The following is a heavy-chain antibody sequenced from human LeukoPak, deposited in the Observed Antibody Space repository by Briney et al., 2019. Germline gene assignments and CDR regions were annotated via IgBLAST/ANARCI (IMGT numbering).Heavy chain of an antibody. CDR3: AREVRLLPSVLNDAFDI. J-gene: IGHJ3*02. CDR2: IYSSGST. D-gene: IGHD2/OR15-2a*01. CDR1: GGSISSKY. Sequence: PSETLSLTCTVSGGSISSKYWSWIRQPPGKGLEWIGYIYSSGSTNYNPSLKSRVTISVGTSKNQFSLKLSSVTAADTAVYYCAREVRLLPSVLNDAFDIWGQGSMVTVSS. V-gene: IGHV4-4*08.